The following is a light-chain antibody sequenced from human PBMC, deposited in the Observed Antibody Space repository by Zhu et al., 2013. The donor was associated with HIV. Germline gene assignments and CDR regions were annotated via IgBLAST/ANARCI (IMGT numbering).Light chain of an antibody. CDR1: QRVNSR. V-gene: IGKV3-15*01. Sequence: ILMTQSPATLSVSPGERATLSCRASQRVNSRLAWYQQKPGQAPRLLIFGASTRATGVPARFSGSGSGTEFTLTISSLQSEDFAIYYCQEHSDGFLFSFGPGTRVDI. CDR3: QEHSDGFLFS. CDR2: GAS. J-gene: IGKJ3*01.